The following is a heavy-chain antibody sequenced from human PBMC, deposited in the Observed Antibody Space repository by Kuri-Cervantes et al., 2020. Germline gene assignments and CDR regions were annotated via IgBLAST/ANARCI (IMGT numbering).Heavy chain of an antibody. V-gene: IGHV3-20*01. D-gene: IGHD4-23*01. CDR1: GFTFDDYG. Sequence: LSLTCAASGFTFDDYGMSWVRQAPGKGLEWVSGINWNGGSTGYADSVKGRFTISRDNAKNSLYLQMNSLRAEDTALYHCARDYFPRGYSIVYNWFDPWGQGTLVTVSS. CDR3: ARDYFPRGYSIVYNWFDP. J-gene: IGHJ5*02. CDR2: INWNGGST.